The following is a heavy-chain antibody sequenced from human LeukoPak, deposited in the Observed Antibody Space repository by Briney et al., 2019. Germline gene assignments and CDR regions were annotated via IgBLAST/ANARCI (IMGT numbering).Heavy chain of an antibody. CDR2: IWYDGSNK. CDR3: AKRATIDY. D-gene: IGHD1-26*01. CDR1: GFTFSTYG. V-gene: IGHV3-30*02. J-gene: IGHJ4*02. Sequence: GGSLRLSCAASGFTFSTYGMHWVRQAPGKGLVWVAFIWYDGSNKYYADSVKGRFTISRDNSKSTLYLQLNSLRPEDTAVYYCAKRATIDYWGQGTLVTVSS.